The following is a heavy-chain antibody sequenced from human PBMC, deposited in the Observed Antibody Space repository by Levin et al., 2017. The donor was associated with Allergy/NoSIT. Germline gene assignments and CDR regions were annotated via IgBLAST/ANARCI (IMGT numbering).Heavy chain of an antibody. Sequence: GESLKISCKGSGYSFTSYGIGWVRQMPGKGLEWMGIIYPGDSDTRYSPSFQGQVTISADKSISTAYLQWSSLRDSDTAMYYCARRYWYDSMYYFDYWGQGTLVTVSS. CDR2: IYPGDSDT. D-gene: IGHD3-22*01. V-gene: IGHV5-51*01. J-gene: IGHJ4*02. CDR3: ARRYWYDSMYYFDY. CDR1: GYSFTSYG.